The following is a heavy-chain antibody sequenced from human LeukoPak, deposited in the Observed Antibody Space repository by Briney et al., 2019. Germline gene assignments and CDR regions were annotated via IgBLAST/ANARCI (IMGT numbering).Heavy chain of an antibody. D-gene: IGHD2-2*01. V-gene: IGHV4-4*07. Sequence: SETLSLTCTVSGGSISSYYWSWIRQPAGKGLEWIGRIYTSGSTNYNPSLKSRVTISVDTSKNQFSLKLSSVTAADTAVYYCAREGGLVVVPAAFDPWGQGTLVTVSS. CDR3: AREGGLVVVPAAFDP. CDR2: IYTSGST. CDR1: GGSISSYY. J-gene: IGHJ5*02.